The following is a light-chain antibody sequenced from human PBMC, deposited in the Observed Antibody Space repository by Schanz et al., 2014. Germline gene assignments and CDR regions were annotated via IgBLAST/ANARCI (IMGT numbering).Light chain of an antibody. Sequence: QSALTQPASVSGSPGQSITISCTGTNSDVGGYNHVSWYQQYPGKAPKLMIYDVNNRPSGVSNRFSGSKSGNTASLTISVLQAEDEAEYYCSSYTITTTWVFGGGTKLTVL. V-gene: IGLV2-14*01. CDR2: DVN. CDR1: NSDVGGYNH. CDR3: SSYTITTTWV. J-gene: IGLJ3*02.